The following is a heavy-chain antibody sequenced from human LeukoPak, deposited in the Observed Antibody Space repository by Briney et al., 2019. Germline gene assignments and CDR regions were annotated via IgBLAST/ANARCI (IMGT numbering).Heavy chain of an antibody. CDR2: MNPNSGNT. D-gene: IGHD3-3*01. J-gene: IGHJ5*02. CDR1: GYTFTSYD. V-gene: IGHV1-8*01. Sequence: ASVKVSCKASGYTFTSYDINWVRQATGQGLEWMGWMNPNSGNTGYAQKFQGRVTMTRNTSISTASMELSSLRSEDTAVYYCARGLGRVTIFGVVISWFDPWGQGTLVTVSS. CDR3: ARGLGRVTIFGVVISWFDP.